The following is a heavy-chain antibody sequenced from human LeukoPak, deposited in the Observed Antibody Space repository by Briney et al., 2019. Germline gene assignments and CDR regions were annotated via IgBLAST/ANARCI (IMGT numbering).Heavy chain of an antibody. D-gene: IGHD5-24*01. J-gene: IGHJ6*02. CDR3: AASLEMATIFRSGYYYYGMDV. V-gene: IGHV1-69*01. Sequence: PGGSLRLSCGASGFTFSSYAMSWVRQAPGQGLEWMGGIIPIFGAAIYAQKFQGRATITADESTSTAYMELSSLRSEDTAVYYCAASLEMATIFRSGYYYYGMDVWGQGTTVTVSS. CDR1: GFTFSSYA. CDR2: IIPIFGAA.